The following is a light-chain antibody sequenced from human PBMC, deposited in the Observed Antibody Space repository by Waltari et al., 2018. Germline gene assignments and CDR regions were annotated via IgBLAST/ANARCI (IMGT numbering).Light chain of an antibody. CDR1: QSVGKS. J-gene: IGKJ1*01. Sequence: EIVLKQSPGTLSLSPGDSDTVSCRSSQSVGKSLALYQQKPGQARRHLIYGASGRATGIPDRFSGGGSGTDFSLTISRLEPEDFAAYHCQHYVSLPVTFCQGTKVEIK. CDR2: GAS. CDR3: QHYVSLPVT. V-gene: IGKV3-20*01.